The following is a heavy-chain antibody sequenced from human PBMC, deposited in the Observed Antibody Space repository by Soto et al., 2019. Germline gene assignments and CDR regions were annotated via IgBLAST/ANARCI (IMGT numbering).Heavy chain of an antibody. J-gene: IGHJ4*02. CDR1: GYSFTNYR. Sequence: QVQLVQSGAEVKQPGASVKVSCKTSGYSFTNYRVTWVRQAPGQGLEYVGWISPRNGYTNFAQHFQDRLTMTTDTSTNTASIELKSLTSNDTAVYYCARNKNRHFYPSYVGSCGQGTLATVSS. CDR3: ARNKNRHFYPSYVGS. V-gene: IGHV1-18*01. D-gene: IGHD3-3*02. CDR2: ISPRNGYT.